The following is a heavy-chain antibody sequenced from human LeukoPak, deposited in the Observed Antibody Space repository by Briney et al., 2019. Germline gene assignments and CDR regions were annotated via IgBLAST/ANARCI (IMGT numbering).Heavy chain of an antibody. CDR2: MNPNSGNT. CDR3: ARVRSTSRRRWFDP. CDR1: GYTFTSYD. Sequence: ASVTVSCKASGYTFTSYDINWVRQATGQGLEWMGWMNPNSGNTGYAQKFQGRVTMTRNTSISTAYMELSSLRSEDTAVYYCARVRSTSRRRWFDPWGQGTLVTVSS. J-gene: IGHJ5*02. V-gene: IGHV1-8*01. D-gene: IGHD2-2*01.